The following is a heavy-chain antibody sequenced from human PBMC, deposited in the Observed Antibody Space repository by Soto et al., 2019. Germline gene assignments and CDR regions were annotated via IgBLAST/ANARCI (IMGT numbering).Heavy chain of an antibody. CDR2: IKQDGSEK. D-gene: IGHD5-12*01. V-gene: IGHV3-7*01. Sequence: EVQLVESGGDLVQPGGSLRLSCAASGFAFSGYWMSWVRQAPGKGLEGVANIKQDGSEKYYVDSVKGRFTISRDNAKNTLYLPMNNLRVEETALYYCARATSVDAYGGQATLFPVSP. CDR3: ARATSVDAY. J-gene: IGHJ4*02. CDR1: GFAFSGYW.